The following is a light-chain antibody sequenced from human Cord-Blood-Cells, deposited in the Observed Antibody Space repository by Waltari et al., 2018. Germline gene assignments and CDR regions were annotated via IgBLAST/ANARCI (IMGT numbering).Light chain of an antibody. CDR2: DVS. V-gene: IGLV2-14*01. CDR3: SSYTSSSTYV. J-gene: IGLJ1*01. CDR1: SSDVGGYNY. Sequence: QSALTQPASVSGSPGQSITNSCTGTSSDVGGYNYVSWYQQHPGKAPKLMIYDVSKRPSVVSNRFSGSKSGNTASLTISGLQAEDEADYYCSSYTSSSTYVFGTGTKVTVL.